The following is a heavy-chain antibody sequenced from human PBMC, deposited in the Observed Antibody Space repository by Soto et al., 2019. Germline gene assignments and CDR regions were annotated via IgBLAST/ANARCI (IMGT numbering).Heavy chain of an antibody. CDR3: AKAPYDYVWGSYRYFDY. Sequence: GSLRLSCAASGFTFSSYAMSWVRQAPGKGLEWVSAISGSGGSTYYADSVKGRFTISRDNSKNTLYLQMNSLRAEDTAVYYCAKAPYDYVWGSYRYFDYWGQGTLVTVSS. CDR1: GFTFSSYA. J-gene: IGHJ4*02. V-gene: IGHV3-23*01. CDR2: ISGSGGST. D-gene: IGHD3-16*02.